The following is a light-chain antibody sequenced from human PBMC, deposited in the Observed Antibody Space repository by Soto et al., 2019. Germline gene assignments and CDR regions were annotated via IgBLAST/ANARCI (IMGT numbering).Light chain of an antibody. CDR3: QQSYSTPA. CDR2: EAS. V-gene: IGKV1-39*01. CDR1: QSISSY. Sequence: DIQMTQSPSSLSASVGDRVTITCRASQSISSYLNWYQQKPGKAPKFLIYEASSLQSGVPSRFSGSGSGTDFTLTISSLQPEDFATYYCQQSYSTPAFGQGTKVEIK. J-gene: IGKJ1*01.